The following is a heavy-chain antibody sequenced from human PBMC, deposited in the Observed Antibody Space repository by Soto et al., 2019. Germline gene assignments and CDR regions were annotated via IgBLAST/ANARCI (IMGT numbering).Heavy chain of an antibody. J-gene: IGHJ4*02. CDR2: ISGSGGST. D-gene: IGHD3-9*01. Sequence: PGGSLRLSCAASGFTFSSYAMSWVRQAPGKGLEWVSAISGSGGSTYYADSVKGRFTISRDNSKNTLYLQMNSLRAEDTAVYYCAKAPYYDILTGYSDYWGQGTLVTVSS. V-gene: IGHV3-23*01. CDR3: AKAPYYDILTGYSDY. CDR1: GFTFSSYA.